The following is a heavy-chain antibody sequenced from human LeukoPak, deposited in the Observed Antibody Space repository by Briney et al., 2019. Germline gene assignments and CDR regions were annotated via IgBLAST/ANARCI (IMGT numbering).Heavy chain of an antibody. V-gene: IGHV3-15*01. CDR2: IKSKSDGGTT. CDR3: ATGYYYDSSGYN. D-gene: IGHD3-22*01. Sequence: GGSLRLSCAASGFTFNRAWMTWVRQAPGKGLEWVGLIKSKSDGGTTDYAAPVKGRFTISRDDSKTTLYLQMNSLKAEDTAVYYCATGYYYDSSGYNWGQGTLVTVSS. J-gene: IGHJ4*02. CDR1: GFTFNRAW.